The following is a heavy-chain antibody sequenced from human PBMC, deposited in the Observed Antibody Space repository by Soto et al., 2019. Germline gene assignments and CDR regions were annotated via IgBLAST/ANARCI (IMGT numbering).Heavy chain of an antibody. CDR1: GYTFTSYG. CDR3: ARPLSSSWYKGKYFQH. Sequence: GASVKVSCKASGYTFTSYGISWVRQAPGQGLEWMGGIIPIFGTANYAQKFQGRVTITADESTSTAYMELSSLRSEDTAVYYCARPLSSSWYKGKYFQHWGQGTLVTVPQ. J-gene: IGHJ1*01. CDR2: IIPIFGTA. V-gene: IGHV1-69*13. D-gene: IGHD6-13*01.